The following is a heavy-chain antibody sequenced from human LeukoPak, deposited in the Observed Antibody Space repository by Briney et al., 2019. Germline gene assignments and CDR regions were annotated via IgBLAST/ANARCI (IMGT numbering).Heavy chain of an antibody. CDR1: GFTFSSYW. D-gene: IGHD3-10*01. V-gene: IGHV3-7*01. J-gene: IGHJ4*02. Sequence: GGSLRLSCAASGFTFSSYWMSWVRQAPGKGLEWVANIKQDGSEKYYVDSVKGRFTISRDNAKNSLYLQMNSLRAEDTAVYYCARDLFGGTMVRGVIITEKYYFDYWGQGTLVTVSS. CDR3: ARDLFGGTMVRGVIITEKYYFDY. CDR2: IKQDGSEK.